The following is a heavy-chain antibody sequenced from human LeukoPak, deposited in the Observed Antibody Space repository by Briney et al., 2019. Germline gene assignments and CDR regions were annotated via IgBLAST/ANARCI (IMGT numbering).Heavy chain of an antibody. CDR3: ARVRGYGGNSDGFDY. J-gene: IGHJ4*02. V-gene: IGHV3-7*02. CDR2: IKPDGSEK. D-gene: IGHD4-23*01. CDR1: GFTFSNYW. Sequence: PGGSLRLSCAASGFTFSNYWMTWVRQAPGKGLEWVAHIKPDGSEKYYVDSVKGRFTISRDNAKNTLYLQMNSLRAEDTAVYYCARVRGYGGNSDGFDYWGQGTLVTVSS.